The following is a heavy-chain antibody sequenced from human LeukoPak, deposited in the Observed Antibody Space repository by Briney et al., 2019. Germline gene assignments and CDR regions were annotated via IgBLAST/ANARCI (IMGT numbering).Heavy chain of an antibody. CDR2: IIPIFGTA. V-gene: IGHV1-69*06. D-gene: IGHD6-13*01. CDR3: ARGRPTTSIAAAGVNWFDP. J-gene: IGHJ5*02. CDR1: GGTFSSYA. Sequence: EASVKVSCKASGGTFSSYAISWVRRAPGQGLEWMGGIIPIFGTANYAQKFQGRVTITADKSTSTAYMELSSLRSEDTAVYYCARGRPTTSIAAAGVNWFDPWGQGTLVTVSS.